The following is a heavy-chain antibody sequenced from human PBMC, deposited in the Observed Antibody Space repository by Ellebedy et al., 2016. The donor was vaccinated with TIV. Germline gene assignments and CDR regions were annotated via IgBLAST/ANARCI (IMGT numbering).Heavy chain of an antibody. CDR3: AKDISVDTAMVLDV. CDR2: ISWNSGSI. V-gene: IGHV3-9*01. J-gene: IGHJ6*04. Sequence: SLKISXAASGFTFDDYAMHWVRQAPGKGLEWVSGISWNSGSIGYADSVKGRFTISRDNAKNSLYLQMNSLRAEDTALYYCAKDISVDTAMVLDVWGKGTTVTVSS. D-gene: IGHD5-18*01. CDR1: GFTFDDYA.